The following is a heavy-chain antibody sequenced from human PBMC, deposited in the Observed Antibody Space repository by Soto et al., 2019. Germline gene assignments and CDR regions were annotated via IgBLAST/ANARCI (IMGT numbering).Heavy chain of an antibody. CDR3: AHRAIYIRTWCYFDS. D-gene: IGHD6-13*01. J-gene: IGHJ4*02. CDR1: GFSLSTSGVG. V-gene: IGHV2-5*01. Sequence: ITLKESGPTLVKPTQTLTLTCTFSGFSLSTSGVGVGGFRQPPGKALEWLALIYWNDVKRYSPSLKSRLTITKNTSKNQVVLIMTNTDPVETATYYRAHRAIYIRTWCYFDSWGQGTLVTVSS. CDR2: IYWNDVK.